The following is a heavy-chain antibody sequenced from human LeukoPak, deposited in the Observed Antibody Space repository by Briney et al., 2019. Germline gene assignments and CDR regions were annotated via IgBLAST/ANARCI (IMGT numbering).Heavy chain of an antibody. V-gene: IGHV1-18*01. Sequence: ASVTVSCKASGYTFTSYGISWVRQAPGQGLEWMGWISAYNGNTNYAQKLQGRVTMTTDTSTSTAYMELRSLRSDDTAVYYCARARYYYDSSGYYYFLEDYWGQGTLVTVSS. CDR2: ISAYNGNT. D-gene: IGHD3-22*01. CDR3: ARARYYYDSSGYYYFLEDY. J-gene: IGHJ4*02. CDR1: GYTFTSYG.